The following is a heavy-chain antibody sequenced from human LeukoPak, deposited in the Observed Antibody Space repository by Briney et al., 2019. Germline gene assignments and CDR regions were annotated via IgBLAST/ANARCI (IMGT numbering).Heavy chain of an antibody. Sequence: SETLSLTCTVSGVSISSYYWSWIRQPPGKGLEWMGYIYYSGSTNYNPSLKSRVTISVDTSKNQFSLKLSSVTAADTAVYYCASQTSLPLTESSSAGWFDPWGQGTLVTVSS. CDR2: IYYSGST. D-gene: IGHD6-25*01. CDR1: GVSISSYY. V-gene: IGHV4-59*01. J-gene: IGHJ5*02. CDR3: ASQTSLPLTESSSAGWFDP.